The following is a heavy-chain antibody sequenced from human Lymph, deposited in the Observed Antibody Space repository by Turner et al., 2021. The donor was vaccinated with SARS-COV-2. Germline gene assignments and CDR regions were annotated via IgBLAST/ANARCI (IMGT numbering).Heavy chain of an antibody. J-gene: IGHJ3*02. CDR1: GGTFSSYA. Sequence: VQLVQSGAEVKKPGSSVKVSCKVSGGTFSSYAISWVRQAPGQGLEWMGGIIPMFGTANYAQKFQGRVTITADESTNTAYMELSSLRSEDTAVYYCVRDTAVAGTLGAFDIWGQGTMVTVSS. CDR2: IIPMFGTA. V-gene: IGHV1-69*01. D-gene: IGHD6-19*01. CDR3: VRDTAVAGTLGAFDI.